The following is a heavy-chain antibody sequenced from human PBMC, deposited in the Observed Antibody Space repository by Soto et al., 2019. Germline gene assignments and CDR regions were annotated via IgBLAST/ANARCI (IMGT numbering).Heavy chain of an antibody. J-gene: IGHJ4*02. V-gene: IGHV1-18*03. D-gene: IGHD2-21*02. CDR1: GYTFTNYG. CDR2: FNPANRNT. Sequence: QVQLVQSGAEVKRPGTSVKVSCKVSGYTFTNYGINWLRQAPGQGLEWVGWFNPANRNTNYAQKFQDRVSMTTDTSSFSVYMELRGVRSDGLAVCYCARVRFGDPFDFWGQGILVTVSS. CDR3: ARVRFGDPFDF.